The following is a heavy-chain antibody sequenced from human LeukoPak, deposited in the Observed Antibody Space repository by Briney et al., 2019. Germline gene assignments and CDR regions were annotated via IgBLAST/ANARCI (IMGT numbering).Heavy chain of an antibody. CDR2: IRYDGNKK. CDR3: ARDFLRSYYNY. J-gene: IGHJ4*02. Sequence: PGGSLRLSCAASGFTFSNFGMHWVRQAPGKGLEWVAFIRYDGNKKDYTDSVKGRFTISRDNSRNILNLQMNSLRAEDTAVYYCARDFLRSYYNYWGQGTLVTVSS. V-gene: IGHV3-30*02. D-gene: IGHD1-26*01. CDR1: GFTFSNFG.